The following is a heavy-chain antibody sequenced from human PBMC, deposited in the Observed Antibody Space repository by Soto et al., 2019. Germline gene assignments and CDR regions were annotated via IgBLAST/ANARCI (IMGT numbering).Heavy chain of an antibody. CDR3: AREPAYCSGGSGYLANWLDP. Sequence: GFLRLSCAASGFTVSSNYMSWVRQAPGKGLEWVSVIYSGGSTYYADSVKGRFTISRDNSKNTLYLQMNSLRAEDTAVYYCAREPAYCSGGSGYLANWLDPWGEGTLVTVSS. V-gene: IGHV3-66*01. J-gene: IGHJ5*02. D-gene: IGHD2-15*01. CDR2: IYSGGST. CDR1: GFTVSSNY.